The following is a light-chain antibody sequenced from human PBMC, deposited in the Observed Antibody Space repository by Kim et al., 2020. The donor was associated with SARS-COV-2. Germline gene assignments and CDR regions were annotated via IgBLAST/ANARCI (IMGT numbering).Light chain of an antibody. CDR3: QVWDSSVV. CDR2: YDS. Sequence: YELTQPPSVSVAPGKTARITCGGNNIGSKSVHWYQQKPGQAPVLVIYYDSDRPSGIPERFSGSNSGNTATLTISRVEAGDEADYYCQVWDSSVVFGGGTQLTVL. CDR1: NIGSKS. J-gene: IGLJ2*01. V-gene: IGLV3-21*04.